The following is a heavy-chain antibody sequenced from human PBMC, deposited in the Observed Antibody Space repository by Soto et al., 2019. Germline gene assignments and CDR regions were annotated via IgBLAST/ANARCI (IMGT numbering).Heavy chain of an antibody. CDR1: GGSISSSSYY. Sequence: SETLSLTCTVSGGSISSSSYYWGWIRQPPGKGLERNGSIYYSGSTYYNPSLKSRVTISVDTSKNQLSLKLSSVTAADTAVYYFARSRGVYYDFWSGYRYYFDYWGQGTLVTVSS. CDR3: ARSRGVYYDFWSGYRYYFDY. J-gene: IGHJ4*02. V-gene: IGHV4-39*01. D-gene: IGHD3-3*01. CDR2: IYYSGST.